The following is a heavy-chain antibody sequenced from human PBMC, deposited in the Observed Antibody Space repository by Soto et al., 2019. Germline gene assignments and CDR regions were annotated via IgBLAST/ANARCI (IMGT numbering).Heavy chain of an antibody. Sequence: EVQLLESGGGLVQPGGSLRLSCAGPGFTFSSYVMSWVRQAPGKGLEWVSAISGSGGNTYYADSVKGRFTISRDNSKNSLSLQMNSLRAEDTAVYYCAKNRGGDYSHLDYWGQGTLVTVSS. J-gene: IGHJ4*02. D-gene: IGHD2-21*02. CDR3: AKNRGGDYSHLDY. V-gene: IGHV3-23*01. CDR1: GFTFSSYV. CDR2: ISGSGGNT.